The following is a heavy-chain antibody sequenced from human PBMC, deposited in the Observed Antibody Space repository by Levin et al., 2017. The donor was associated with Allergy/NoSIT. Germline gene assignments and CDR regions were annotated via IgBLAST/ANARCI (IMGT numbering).Heavy chain of an antibody. J-gene: IGHJ4*02. CDR2: IIPILGIA. CDR3: AVSERGYCSGGSCSGGY. CDR1: GGTFSSYT. D-gene: IGHD2-15*01. Sequence: SVKVSCKASGGTFSSYTISWVRQAPGQGLEWMGRIIPILGIANYAQKFQGRVTITADKSTSTAYMELSSLRSEDTAVYYCAVSERGYCSGGSCSGGYWGQGTLVTVSS. V-gene: IGHV1-69*02.